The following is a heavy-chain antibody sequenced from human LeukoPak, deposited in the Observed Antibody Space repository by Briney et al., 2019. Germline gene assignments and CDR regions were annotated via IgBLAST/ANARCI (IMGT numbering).Heavy chain of an antibody. CDR1: GYTFTSYG. J-gene: IGHJ4*02. D-gene: IGHD3-3*01. Sequence: ASVKVSCKASGYTFTSYGISWVRQAPGQGLEWMGWISAYNGSTNYAQKLQGRVTMTTDTSTSTAYMELRSLRSDDTAVYYCARVKYDFWSGYSAGSEFDYWGQGTLVTVSS. CDR3: ARVKYDFWSGYSAGSEFDY. V-gene: IGHV1-18*01. CDR2: ISAYNGST.